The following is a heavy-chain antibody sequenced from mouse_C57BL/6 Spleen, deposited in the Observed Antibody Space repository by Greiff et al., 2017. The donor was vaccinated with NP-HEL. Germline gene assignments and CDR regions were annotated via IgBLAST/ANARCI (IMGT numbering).Heavy chain of an antibody. CDR1: GFNIKDDY. CDR3: TTRAHYGNYQAWFAY. D-gene: IGHD2-1*01. V-gene: IGHV14-4*01. J-gene: IGHJ3*01. CDR2: IDPENGDT. Sequence: EVQLQQSGAELVRPGASVKLSCTASGFNIKDDYMHWVKQRPEQGLEWIGWIDPENGDTEYASKFQGKATITADTSSNTAYLQLSSLTSEDTAVYYCTTRAHYGNYQAWFAYWGQGTLVTVSA.